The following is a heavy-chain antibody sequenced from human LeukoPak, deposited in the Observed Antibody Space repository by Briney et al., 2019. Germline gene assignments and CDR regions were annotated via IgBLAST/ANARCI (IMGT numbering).Heavy chain of an antibody. J-gene: IGHJ1*01. Sequence: GGSLRLSCAASGFTVSDNYMSWVRQAPGKGLEWVSVFYSGGSTRYADSVKGRFTISRDNSKNTLYLQLNSLRAEDTAVYFCASSSWSSEYFHYWGQGTLVTVS. CDR1: GFTVSDNY. CDR3: ASSSWSSEYFHY. CDR2: FYSGGST. V-gene: IGHV3-66*01. D-gene: IGHD6-13*01.